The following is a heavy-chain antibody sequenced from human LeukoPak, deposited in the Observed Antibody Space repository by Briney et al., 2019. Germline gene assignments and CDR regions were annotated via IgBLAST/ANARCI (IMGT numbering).Heavy chain of an antibody. V-gene: IGHV4-59*01. CDR1: GGSISSYY. J-gene: IGHJ4*02. D-gene: IGHD4-17*01. CDR2: IYYSGST. Sequence: PSETLSLTCTVSGGSISSYYWSWIRQPPGKGLEWIGYIYYSGSTNYNPSLKSRVTISVDTSKNQFSLKLSSVTAADTAVYYCARERAVTTYYYFDYWGREPWSPSPQ. CDR3: ARERAVTTYYYFDY.